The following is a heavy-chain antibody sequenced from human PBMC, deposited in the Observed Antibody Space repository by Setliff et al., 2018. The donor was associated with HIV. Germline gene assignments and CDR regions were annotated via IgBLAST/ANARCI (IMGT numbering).Heavy chain of an antibody. J-gene: IGHJ6*02. CDR2: ISPYNGHT. V-gene: IGHV1-18*01. D-gene: IGHD6-19*01. Sequence: VASVKVSCKASGYTFKTYGISWVRQAPGHGLEWMGWISPYNGHTNYAQNFQGRVTMTIDTSTSRAYMELKSLTSDGTAAYFCARLGSGWSDSYYYAMDVWGQGTTGTV. CDR3: ARLGSGWSDSYYYAMDV. CDR1: GYTFKTYG.